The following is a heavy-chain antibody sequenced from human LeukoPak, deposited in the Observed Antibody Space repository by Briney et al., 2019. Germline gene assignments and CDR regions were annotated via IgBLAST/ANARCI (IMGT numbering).Heavy chain of an antibody. CDR1: GGSFSGYY. J-gene: IGHJ4*02. D-gene: IGHD3-22*01. CDR2: IYHSGST. CDR3: ARYYYDSSGYYRYFDY. Sequence: PSETLSLTCAVYGGSFSGYYWSWVRQPPGKGLEWIGEIYHSGSTNYNPSLKSRVTISVDKSKNQFSLKLSSVTAADTAVYYCARYYYDSSGYYRYFDYWGQGTLVTVSS. V-gene: IGHV4-34*01.